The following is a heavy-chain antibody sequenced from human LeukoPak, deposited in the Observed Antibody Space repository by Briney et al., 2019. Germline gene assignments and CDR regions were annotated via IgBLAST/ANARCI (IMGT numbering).Heavy chain of an antibody. D-gene: IGHD3-3*02. CDR1: EFMFSSYS. J-gene: IGHJ4*02. CDR3: ARAPSNAHFDY. V-gene: IGHV3-48*01. CDR2: ISTSSRTI. Sequence: GGSLRLSCAVSEFMFSSYSMNWVRQAPGKGLEWVSYISTSSRTIYYADSVKGRFTISRDNSNNTVYLQMNSLRAEDTAVYYCARAPSNAHFDYWGQGTLVTVSS.